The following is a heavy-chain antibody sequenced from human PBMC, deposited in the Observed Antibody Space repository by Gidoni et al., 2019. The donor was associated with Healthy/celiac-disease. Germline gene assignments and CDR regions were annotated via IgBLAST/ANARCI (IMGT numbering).Heavy chain of an antibody. Sequence: EVQLVESGGGLIQPGGSLRLSCAASGFTVSSNYMSWVRQAPGKGLEWVSVIYSGGSTYYADSVKGRFTISRDNSKNTLYLQMNSLRAEDTAVYYCARERRGSSSGYYFDYWGQGTLVTVSS. CDR1: GFTVSSNY. V-gene: IGHV3-53*01. J-gene: IGHJ4*02. CDR3: ARERRGSSSGYYFDY. CDR2: IYSGGST. D-gene: IGHD6-6*01.